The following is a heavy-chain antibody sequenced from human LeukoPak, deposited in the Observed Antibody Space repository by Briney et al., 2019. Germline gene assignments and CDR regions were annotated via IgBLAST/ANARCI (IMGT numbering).Heavy chain of an antibody. J-gene: IGHJ3*02. CDR1: GFTFSGYD. Sequence: PGGSLRLSCAASGFTFSGYDFHWVRQATGRGLEWVSAIGTVGDTHYLDSVKGRFTISRENAKNSLCLQMNSLRAGDTAVYYCARETGDVLLGAFDIWGQGTMVTVSS. CDR2: IGTVGDT. D-gene: IGHD3-10*01. V-gene: IGHV3-13*04. CDR3: ARETGDVLLGAFDI.